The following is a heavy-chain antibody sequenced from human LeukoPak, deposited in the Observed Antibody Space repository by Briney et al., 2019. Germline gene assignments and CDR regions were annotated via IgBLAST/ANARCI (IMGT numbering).Heavy chain of an antibody. Sequence: PSETLSLTCAVYGGSFSGYYWSWIRQPPGKGLEWIGEINHSGSTNYNPSLKSRVTISVDTSKNQFSLKLSSVTAADTAVYYCARSHSSSWYGRYYYMDVWGKGTTVTVSS. J-gene: IGHJ6*03. V-gene: IGHV4-34*01. D-gene: IGHD6-13*01. CDR2: INHSGST. CDR3: ARSHSSSWYGRYYYMDV. CDR1: GGSFSGYY.